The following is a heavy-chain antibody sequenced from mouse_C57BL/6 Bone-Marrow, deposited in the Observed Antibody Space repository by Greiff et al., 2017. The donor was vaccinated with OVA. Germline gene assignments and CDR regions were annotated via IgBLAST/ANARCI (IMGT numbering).Heavy chain of an antibody. V-gene: IGHV1-82*01. CDR2: IYPGDGDT. J-gene: IGHJ4*01. CDR1: GYAFSSSW. D-gene: IGHD2-1*01. CDR3: ARWLYYGNYGGYAMDY. Sequence: VQVVESGPELVKPGASVKISCKASGYAFSSSWMNWVKQRPGKGLEWIGRIYPGDGDTNYNGKFKGKATLTADKSSSTAYMQLSSLTSEDSAVYFCARWLYYGNYGGYAMDYWGQGTSVTVSS.